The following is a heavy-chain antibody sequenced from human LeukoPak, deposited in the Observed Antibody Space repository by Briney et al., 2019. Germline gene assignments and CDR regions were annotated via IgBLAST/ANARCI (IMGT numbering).Heavy chain of an antibody. CDR1: GYTFTSYA. V-gene: IGHV1-3*03. J-gene: IGHJ4*02. Sequence: ASVKVSCKASGYTFTSYAMHWVRQAPGQRLEWMGWINAGNGNTKYSQEFQGRVTITRDASASTAYMELSSLRSEDMAVYYCAREGVEYYYDSSGYLSYWGQGTLVTVSS. D-gene: IGHD3-22*01. CDR3: AREGVEYYYDSSGYLSY. CDR2: INAGNGNT.